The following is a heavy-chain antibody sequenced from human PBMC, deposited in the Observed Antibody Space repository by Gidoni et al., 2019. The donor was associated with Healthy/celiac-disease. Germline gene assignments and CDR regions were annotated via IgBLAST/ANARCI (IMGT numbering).Heavy chain of an antibody. CDR3: AKDMGDSGYDPFDY. CDR1: GFTFDDYA. CDR2: ISWNSGSI. J-gene: IGHJ4*02. D-gene: IGHD5-12*01. V-gene: IGHV3-9*01. Sequence: EVQLVESGGGLVQPGRSLRLSCAASGFTFDDYARHWVRQAPGKGLGWVSGISWNSGSIGYADSVKGRFTISRDNAKNSLYLQMNSLRAEDTALYYCAKDMGDSGYDPFDYWGQGTLVTVSS.